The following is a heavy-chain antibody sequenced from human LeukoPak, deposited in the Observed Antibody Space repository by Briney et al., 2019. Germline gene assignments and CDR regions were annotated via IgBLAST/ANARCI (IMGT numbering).Heavy chain of an antibody. J-gene: IGHJ5*02. CDR3: ARDQRYCSGGSCSGNWFDP. Sequence: ASVKVSCKASGYTFTGYYMHWVRQAPGQGLEWMGWINPNSGGTNYAQKFQGRVTMTRDTSISTAYMELSRLRSDDTAVYYCARDQRYCSGGSCSGNWFDPWGQGTLVTVSS. V-gene: IGHV1-2*02. CDR2: INPNSGGT. CDR1: GYTFTGYY. D-gene: IGHD2-15*01.